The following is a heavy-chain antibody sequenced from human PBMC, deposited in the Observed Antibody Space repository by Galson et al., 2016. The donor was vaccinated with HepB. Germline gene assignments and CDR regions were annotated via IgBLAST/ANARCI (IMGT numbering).Heavy chain of an antibody. Sequence: SLRLSCAASGFSFSNYAMSWVRQAPGKGLEWVSAVSGSGGGTYYVGSVKGRFTISRDNSKNTLYLQMNSLRAEDTAVYYCAKTRPYGTGWFGVNDYWGQGTLVTVSS. J-gene: IGHJ4*02. CDR3: AKTRPYGTGWFGVNDY. CDR2: VSGSGGGT. V-gene: IGHV3-23*01. D-gene: IGHD6-19*01. CDR1: GFSFSNYA.